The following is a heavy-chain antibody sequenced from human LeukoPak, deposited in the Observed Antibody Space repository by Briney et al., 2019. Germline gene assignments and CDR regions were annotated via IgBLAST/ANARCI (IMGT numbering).Heavy chain of an antibody. Sequence: PGGSLRLSCAASGFIFSDYYMSWIRQAPGKGLEWVSYISSGGSTIYYADSVKGRFTISRDNSKNSLYLQMNSLRTEDTALYYCAKGVVRGVTRYSDYYYYYMDVWGKGTTVTISS. CDR3: AKGVVRGVTRYSDYYYYYMDV. J-gene: IGHJ6*03. CDR2: ISSGGSTI. V-gene: IGHV3-11*01. D-gene: IGHD3-10*01. CDR1: GFIFSDYY.